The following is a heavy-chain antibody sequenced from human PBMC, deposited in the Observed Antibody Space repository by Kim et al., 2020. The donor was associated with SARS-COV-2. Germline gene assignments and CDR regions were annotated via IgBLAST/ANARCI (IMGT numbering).Heavy chain of an antibody. J-gene: IGHJ4*02. V-gene: IGHV3-33*01. Sequence: GGSLRLSCAASGFTFSSYGMHWVRQAPGKGLEWVAVIWYDGSNKYYADSVKGRFTISRDNSKNTLYLQMNSLRAEDTAVYYCARGDIVVRGVDYWGQGTLVTVSS. CDR3: ARGDIVVRGVDY. D-gene: IGHD2-2*01. CDR1: GFTFSSYG. CDR2: IWYDGSNK.